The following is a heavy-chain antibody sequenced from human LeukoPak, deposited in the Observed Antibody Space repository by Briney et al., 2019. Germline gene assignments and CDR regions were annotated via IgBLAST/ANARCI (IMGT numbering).Heavy chain of an antibody. J-gene: IGHJ5*02. V-gene: IGHV1-69*13. Sequence: GASVKVSCKVSGYTLTELSMHWVRQAPGKGLEWMGGIIPIFGTANYAQKFQGRVTITADESTSTAYMELSSLRSEDTAVYYCARGAVAGYNWFDPWGQGTLVTVSS. CDR2: IIPIFGTA. CDR3: ARGAVAGYNWFDP. CDR1: GYTLTELS. D-gene: IGHD6-19*01.